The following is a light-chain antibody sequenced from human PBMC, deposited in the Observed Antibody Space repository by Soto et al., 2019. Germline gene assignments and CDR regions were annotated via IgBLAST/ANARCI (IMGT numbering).Light chain of an antibody. Sequence: EIVMTQSPATLSVSPGERATLSCRASQSVSSNLAWYQQKPGQAPRLLIYGASTRAPGIPARFSGSGSGTEFSLTISSLQSEDVAVYYCQQYNNWPPITFGQGTRLEIK. J-gene: IGKJ5*01. CDR1: QSVSSN. CDR3: QQYNNWPPIT. V-gene: IGKV3-15*01. CDR2: GAS.